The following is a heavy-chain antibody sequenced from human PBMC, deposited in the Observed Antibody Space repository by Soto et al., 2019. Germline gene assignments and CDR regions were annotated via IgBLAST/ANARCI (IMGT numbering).Heavy chain of an antibody. V-gene: IGHV4-39*01. CDR3: ARQSRALAPSLGGSLGLNWFDP. J-gene: IGHJ5*02. CDR2: IYYSGST. Sequence: SETLSLTCTVSGGSISSSSYYWGWIRQPPGKGLEWIGSIYYSGSTYYNPSLKSRVTISVDTSKNQFSLKLSSVTAADTAVYYCARQSRALAPSLGGSLGLNWFDPWGQGTLVTVSS. CDR1: GGSISSSSYY. D-gene: IGHD3-10*01.